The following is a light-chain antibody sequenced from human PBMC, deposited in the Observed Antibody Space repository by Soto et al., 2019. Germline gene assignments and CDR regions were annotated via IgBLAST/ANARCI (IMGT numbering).Light chain of an antibody. CDR2: KAS. CDR1: QSISSW. Sequence: DIQMTQSPSTLSASVGDRVTITCRASQSISSWLAWYQQKPGKAPNLLIYKASSLESGVPSRFSGSGSGTEFTLTISSLQPDDFASYYCQQYNSYPTFVGGINVEIK. V-gene: IGKV1-5*03. J-gene: IGKJ4*01. CDR3: QQYNSYPT.